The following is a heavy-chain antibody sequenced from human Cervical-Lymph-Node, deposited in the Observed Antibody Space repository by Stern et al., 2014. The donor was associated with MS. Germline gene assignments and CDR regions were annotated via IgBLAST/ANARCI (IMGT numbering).Heavy chain of an antibody. CDR1: GFTFSDHY. D-gene: IGHD3-22*01. V-gene: IGHV3-11*01. CDR2: ISSSSNTI. CDR3: ARGPDHYYDSSGYYDQ. Sequence: MQLVESGGGLVKPGGSLRLSCAASGFTFSDHYMNWIRQAPGKGLEWVSYISSSSNTIYYADSVKGRFTISRDNSKNSLYLQMHSLRAEDTAVYYCARGPDHYYDSSGYYDQWGQGIRVTVSS. J-gene: IGHJ5*02.